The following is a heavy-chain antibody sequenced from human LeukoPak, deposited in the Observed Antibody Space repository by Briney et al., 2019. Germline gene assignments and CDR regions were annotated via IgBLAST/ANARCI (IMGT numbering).Heavy chain of an antibody. CDR3: ARGPELGSLDH. CDR2: VYYSGST. D-gene: IGHD3-10*01. J-gene: IGHJ4*02. V-gene: IGHV4-59*01. Sequence: SETLSLTCTVSGGSINNYYWSWIRQPPGKGLEWIGYVYYSGSTNYKPSLKSRVTISIDRSKNQFSLELSSVTAADTAVYYCARGPELGSLDHWGQGTLVTVSS. CDR1: GGSINNYY.